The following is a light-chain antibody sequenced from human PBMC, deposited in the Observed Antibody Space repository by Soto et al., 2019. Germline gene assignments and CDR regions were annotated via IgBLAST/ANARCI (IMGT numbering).Light chain of an antibody. CDR2: EVS. Sequence: QYALTQPPSASGSPGQSVTISCTGTSSDVGGYKYVSWYQQHPGKAPKLMIYEVSKRPSGVPDRFSGSKSGNTASLTVSGLQAEDEGDYYCSSYAGSNNLVFGGGTQLTVL. J-gene: IGLJ2*01. CDR3: SSYAGSNNLV. V-gene: IGLV2-8*01. CDR1: SSDVGGYKY.